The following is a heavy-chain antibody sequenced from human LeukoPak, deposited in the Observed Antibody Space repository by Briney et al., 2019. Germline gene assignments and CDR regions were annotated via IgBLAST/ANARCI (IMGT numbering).Heavy chain of an antibody. J-gene: IGHJ6*02. V-gene: IGHV1-2*04. CDR3: ARGADAPGYHISDPYYYYYGMDV. CDR2: INPNSGGT. D-gene: IGHD5-12*01. Sequence: ASVKVPCTASGYTFTGYYMHWVRQAPGQGLEWMGWINPNSGGTNYAQKFQGWVTMTRDTSISTAYMELSRLRSDDTAVYYCARGADAPGYHISDPYYYYYGMDVWGQGTTVTVSS. CDR1: GYTFTGYY.